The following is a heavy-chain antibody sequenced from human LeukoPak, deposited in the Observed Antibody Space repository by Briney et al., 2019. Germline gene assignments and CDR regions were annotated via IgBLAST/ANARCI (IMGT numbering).Heavy chain of an antibody. Sequence: SLRLSCAASGFTFDDYAMHWVRQAPGRGLEWVSGISWNSGSIVYADSVKGRFTISRDNAKNSLYLQMNSLRPEDTALYYCAKSLRGPFDYWGQGTLVTVSS. D-gene: IGHD3/OR15-3a*01. CDR3: AKSLRGPFDY. CDR1: GFTFDDYA. J-gene: IGHJ4*02. CDR2: ISWNSGSI. V-gene: IGHV3-9*01.